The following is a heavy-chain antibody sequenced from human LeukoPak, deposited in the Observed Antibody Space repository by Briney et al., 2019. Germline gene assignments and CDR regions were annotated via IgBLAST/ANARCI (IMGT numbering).Heavy chain of an antibody. CDR2: IYTSGST. Sequence: SETLSLTCTVSGGSISSGSYYWSWLRRPAGKGLEWIGRIYTSGSTNYNPSLKSRVTISVDTSKNQFSLKLSSVTAADTAVYYCARGDGYNYNYWGQGTLVTVSS. D-gene: IGHD5-24*01. V-gene: IGHV4-61*02. CDR3: ARGDGYNYNY. J-gene: IGHJ4*02. CDR1: GGSISSGSYY.